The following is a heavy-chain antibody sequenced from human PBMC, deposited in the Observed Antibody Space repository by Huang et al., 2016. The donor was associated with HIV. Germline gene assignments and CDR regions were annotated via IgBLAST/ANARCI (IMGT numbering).Heavy chain of an antibody. J-gene: IGHJ3*02. CDR1: GFSFSYYA. V-gene: IGHV3-30*01. Sequence: QVQLVESGGGVVQHGRSLRLSCAASGFSFSYYAMHCVCQAPGKEIEWVAVISYEGSNKHYADAVKGRFTITRDNTKNTLYLQMNSLRAEDTDVYYCARFRGFGYSYGNDAFDIWGQGTMVTVSS. D-gene: IGHD5-18*01. CDR3: ARFRGFGYSYGNDAFDI. CDR2: ISYEGSNK.